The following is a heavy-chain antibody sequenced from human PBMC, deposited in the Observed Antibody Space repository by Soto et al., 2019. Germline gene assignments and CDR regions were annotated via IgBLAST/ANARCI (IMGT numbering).Heavy chain of an antibody. Sequence: QVQLQESGPGLVKPSENLSLTCTVSGASVSSGNYYWSWIRQPPGKGLECIGYISYSGSTNYNPSLKGRVTISIDTSKNQYSLKLSSVTAADTAVYYCARGSGSYYAYWGQGTLVTVSS. CDR2: ISYSGST. CDR3: ARGSGSYYAY. J-gene: IGHJ4*02. D-gene: IGHD1-26*01. V-gene: IGHV4-61*01. CDR1: GASVSSGNYY.